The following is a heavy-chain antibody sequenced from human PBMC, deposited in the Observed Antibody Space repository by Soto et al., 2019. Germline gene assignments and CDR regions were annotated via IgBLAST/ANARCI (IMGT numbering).Heavy chain of an antibody. J-gene: IGHJ4*02. Sequence: GASVKVSCKASGFTFTSSAVQWVRQARGQRLEWIGWIVVGSGNTNYAQKFQERVTITRDMSTSTAYMELSSLRSEDTAVYYCAADRPRSSGYGYWGQGTLVTVSS. V-gene: IGHV1-58*01. CDR3: AADRPRSSGYGY. D-gene: IGHD3-22*01. CDR1: GFTFTSSA. CDR2: IVVGSGNT.